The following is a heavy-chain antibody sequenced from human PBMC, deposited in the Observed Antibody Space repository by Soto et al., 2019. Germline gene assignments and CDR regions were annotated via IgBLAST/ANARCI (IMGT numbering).Heavy chain of an antibody. CDR1: GGSFSGYY. J-gene: IGHJ6*02. CDR3: ARTHITIFGVRPRYYYYGMDV. V-gene: IGHV4-34*01. Sequence: SETLSLTCAVYGGSFSGYYWSWIRQPPGKGLEWIGEINHSGSTNYNPSLKSRVTISVDTSKNQFSLKLSSVTAADTAVYYCARTHITIFGVRPRYYYYGMDVWGQGTTVTVSS. CDR2: INHSGST. D-gene: IGHD3-3*01.